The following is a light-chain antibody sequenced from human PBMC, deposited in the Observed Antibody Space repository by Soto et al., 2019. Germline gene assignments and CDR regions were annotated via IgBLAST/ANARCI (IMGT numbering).Light chain of an antibody. CDR1: SSNIGNNY. Sequence: QSVLTQPPSVSAAPGQKVTTSCFGSSSNIGNNYVSWYQQLPGTAPQLLIYYNNKRRPWIAARLSGSTSGTSAALGITGRQPGDEADYYCGTWDSSLRAFVFGAGTKLTVL. CDR2: YNN. V-gene: IGLV1-51*01. J-gene: IGLJ2*01. CDR3: GTWDSSLRAFV.